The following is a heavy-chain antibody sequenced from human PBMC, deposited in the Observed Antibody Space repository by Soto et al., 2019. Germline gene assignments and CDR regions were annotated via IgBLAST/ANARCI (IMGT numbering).Heavy chain of an antibody. CDR2: INHSGST. CDR3: ARGPTMVRGFPFDY. Sequence: QVQLQQWGAGLLKPSETLSLTCAVYGGSFSGYYWSWIRQPPGKGLEWIGEINHSGSTNYNPSLKSRVTISVDTSKNQFSLKLSSVTAADTAVYYCARGPTMVRGFPFDYWGQGTLVTVSS. D-gene: IGHD3-10*01. CDR1: GGSFSGYY. V-gene: IGHV4-34*01. J-gene: IGHJ4*02.